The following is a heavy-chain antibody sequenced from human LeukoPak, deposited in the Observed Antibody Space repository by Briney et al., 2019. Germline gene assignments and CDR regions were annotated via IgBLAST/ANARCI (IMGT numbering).Heavy chain of an antibody. CDR1: GFTFSSYA. Sequence: GGSLRLSCEASGFTFSSYAMSWVRQAPGKGLEWVSAISGSGGSTYYADSVKGRFTISRDNAKNSLYLQMNSLRAGDTAVYYCARDGTYYDFWSGYPEDYWGREPWSPSPQ. V-gene: IGHV3-23*01. J-gene: IGHJ4*02. D-gene: IGHD3-3*01. CDR2: ISGSGGST. CDR3: ARDGTYYDFWSGYPEDY.